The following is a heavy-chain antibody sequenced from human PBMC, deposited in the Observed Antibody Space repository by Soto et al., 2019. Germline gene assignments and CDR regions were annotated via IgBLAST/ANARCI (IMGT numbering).Heavy chain of an antibody. Sequence: GGSLRLSCAASGFTFSSYWMSWVRQAPGKGLEWVANIKQDGSEKYYVDSVKGRFTISRDNAKNSLYLQTNSLRAEDTAVYYCARDLPSASGASAFDIWGQGTMVTVSS. CDR3: ARDLPSASGASAFDI. J-gene: IGHJ3*02. CDR1: GFTFSSYW. V-gene: IGHV3-7*01. D-gene: IGHD2-2*01. CDR2: IKQDGSEK.